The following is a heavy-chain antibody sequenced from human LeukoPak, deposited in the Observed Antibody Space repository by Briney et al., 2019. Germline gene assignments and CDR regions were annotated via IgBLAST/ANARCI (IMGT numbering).Heavy chain of an antibody. D-gene: IGHD6-13*01. CDR3: ARRYSSSWTGGYYFDY. Sequence: GESLKISCKASGYSFTNYWIGWVRQMPGKGLEWMGIIYLGGSDTRYSPSFQGQVTISADKSTNTAYLQWSSLKASDTAMYYCARRYSSSWTGGYYFDYWGQGTLVTVSS. V-gene: IGHV5-51*01. J-gene: IGHJ4*02. CDR2: IYLGGSDT. CDR1: GYSFTNYW.